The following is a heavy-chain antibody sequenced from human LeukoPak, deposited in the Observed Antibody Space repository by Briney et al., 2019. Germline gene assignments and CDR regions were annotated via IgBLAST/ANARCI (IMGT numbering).Heavy chain of an antibody. Sequence: QPGRSLRLSCAASGFTFSSYGMHWVRQAPGKGLEWVAVISYDGSNKYYADSVKGRFTISRDNSKNTLYLQMNSLRAEDTAVYYCVKDDGMATTIGYYFDYWGQGTLVTVSS. D-gene: IGHD5-24*01. CDR2: ISYDGSNK. V-gene: IGHV3-30*18. J-gene: IGHJ4*02. CDR3: VKDDGMATTIGYYFDY. CDR1: GFTFSSYG.